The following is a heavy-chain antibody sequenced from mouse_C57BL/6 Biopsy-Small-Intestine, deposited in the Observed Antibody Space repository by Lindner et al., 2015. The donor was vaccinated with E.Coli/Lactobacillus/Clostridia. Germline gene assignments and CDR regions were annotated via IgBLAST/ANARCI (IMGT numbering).Heavy chain of an antibody. D-gene: IGHD4-1*01. V-gene: IGHV5-6*01. CDR2: ISVGGSYT. Sequence: VQLQESGGDLVKPGGSLKLSCAASGFTFSSYGMSWVRQTPDKRLEWVATISVGGSYTYYPDSVKGRFTISRDNAKNTLYLQMSSLKSEDTAMYYCARPNWDYAMDYWGRRNLSHRLL. CDR1: GFTFSSYG. J-gene: IGHJ4*01. CDR3: ARPNWDYAMDY.